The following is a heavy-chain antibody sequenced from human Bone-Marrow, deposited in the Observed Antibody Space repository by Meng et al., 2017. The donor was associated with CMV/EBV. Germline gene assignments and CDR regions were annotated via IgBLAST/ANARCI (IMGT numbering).Heavy chain of an antibody. D-gene: IGHD2-2*01. CDR3: ARERFQLLLSIYYYCGMDV. CDR2: ISAYNGNT. V-gene: IGHV1-18*01. CDR1: GCTFTSYG. J-gene: IGHJ6*02. Sequence: ASVKVSCKASGCTFTSYGISWVRQAPGQGLEWMGWISAYNGNTNYAQKLQGRVTMTTDTSTSTAYMELRSLRSDDTAVYYCARERFQLLLSIYYYCGMDVWGQGTTVTVSS.